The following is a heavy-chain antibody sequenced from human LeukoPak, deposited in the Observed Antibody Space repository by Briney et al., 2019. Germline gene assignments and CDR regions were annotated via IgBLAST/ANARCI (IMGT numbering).Heavy chain of an antibody. CDR1: GGSISSGSYY. CDR3: ARAGWGYYFDY. J-gene: IGHJ4*02. CDR2: IYTSGST. V-gene: IGHV4-61*02. D-gene: IGHD7-27*01. Sequence: PSETLSLTCTVSGGSISSGSYYWSWIRQPAGKGLEWIGRIYTSGSTYYNPSLKSRVTISVDTSKNQFSLKLSSVTAADTAVYYCARAGWGYYFDYWGQGTLVTVSS.